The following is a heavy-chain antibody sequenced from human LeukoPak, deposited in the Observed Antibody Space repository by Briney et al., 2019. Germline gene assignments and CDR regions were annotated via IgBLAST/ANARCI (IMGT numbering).Heavy chain of an antibody. CDR1: GFTFSSYA. J-gene: IGHJ1*01. CDR3: ARGYCSSTSCYTGYFQH. D-gene: IGHD2-2*02. V-gene: IGHV3-30*04. Sequence: PGGSLRLSCAASGFTFSSYAMHWVRQAPGKGLEWVAVISYDGSNKYYADSVKGRFTISRDNSKNTLYLQMNSLRAEDTAVYYCARGYCSSTSCYTGYFQHWGQGTLVTVSS. CDR2: ISYDGSNK.